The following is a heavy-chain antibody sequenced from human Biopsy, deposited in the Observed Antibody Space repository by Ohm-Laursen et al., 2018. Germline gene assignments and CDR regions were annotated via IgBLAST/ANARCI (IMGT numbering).Heavy chain of an antibody. CDR2: IYYTGST. CDR3: ARHAPSYSGSYWRYFDL. J-gene: IGHJ2*01. CDR1: GGSISSYY. V-gene: IGHV4-59*08. Sequence: GTLSLTGTVSGGSISSYYWSWIRQPPGKGLEWIGYIYYTGSTNYNPSLKSRVTISVDTSMNHLSLRLTSVAAADTAVYYCARHAPSYSGSYWRYFDLWGRGTLVTVSS. D-gene: IGHD1-26*01.